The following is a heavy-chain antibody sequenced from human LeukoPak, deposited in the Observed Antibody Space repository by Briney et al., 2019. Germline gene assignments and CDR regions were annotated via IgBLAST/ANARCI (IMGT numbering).Heavy chain of an antibody. J-gene: IGHJ4*02. V-gene: IGHV3-53*01. CDR3: ARARYYYDSSGYYPDY. CDR1: GFTVSSNY. D-gene: IGHD3-22*01. CDR2: IYSGGST. Sequence: GGSLRLSCAASGFTVSSNYMSWVRQAPGKGLEWVSLIYSGGSTYYADSVKGRFTISRDNSKNTLYLQMNSLRAEDTAVYYCARARYYYDSSGYYPDYWGQGTLVTVSS.